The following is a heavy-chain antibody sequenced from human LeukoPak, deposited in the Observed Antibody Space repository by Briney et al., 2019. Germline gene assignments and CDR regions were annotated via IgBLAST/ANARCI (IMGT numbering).Heavy chain of an antibody. CDR3: ARSGSYRLTTTL. D-gene: IGHD4-17*01. CDR2: ISYSGST. CDR1: GGSISPYY. Sequence: SETLSLTCAVSGGSISPYYWMWIRQPPGKGLEWIGYISYSGSTSFNPSLKSRVTISLDTSTNQVSLKLRSVTAADTAVYYCARSGSYRLTTTLWGQGTLVTVSS. V-gene: IGHV4-59*01. J-gene: IGHJ4*02.